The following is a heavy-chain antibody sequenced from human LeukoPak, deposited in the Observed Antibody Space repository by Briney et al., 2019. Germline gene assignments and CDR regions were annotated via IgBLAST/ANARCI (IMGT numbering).Heavy chain of an antibody. CDR2: IKQEGSAR. CDR1: GFSFSSYW. D-gene: IGHD3-3*01. CDR3: ARAPFGVVITTDY. J-gene: IGHJ4*02. Sequence: GGSLRLSCVASGFSFSSYWMSWVRQTPGKGLEWVANIKQEGSARYYVDSVTGRFTISRDNAMNSLYLQMNSLRVEDTAVYYCARAPFGVVITTDYWGQGILVTVSS. V-gene: IGHV3-7*01.